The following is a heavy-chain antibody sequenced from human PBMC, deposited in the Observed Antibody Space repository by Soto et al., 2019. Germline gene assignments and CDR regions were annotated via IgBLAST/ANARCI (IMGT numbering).Heavy chain of an antibody. D-gene: IGHD6-13*01. CDR3: AGGAAADYFDY. V-gene: IGHV4-4*07. Sequence: SETLSLTCTVSSDSISSYYWSWIRQPAGKGLEWIGRIHTSGSTLYNPSLTSRVTMSVGTSKIHFSLNLRSVTAADTAVYYCAGGAAADYFDYWGQGSLVTVSS. J-gene: IGHJ4*02. CDR2: IHTSGST. CDR1: SDSISSYY.